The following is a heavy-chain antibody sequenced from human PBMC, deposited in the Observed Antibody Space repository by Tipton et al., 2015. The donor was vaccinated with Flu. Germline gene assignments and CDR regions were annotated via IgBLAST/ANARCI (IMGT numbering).Heavy chain of an antibody. V-gene: IGHV4-4*07. CDR3: ARGSGSGTHVMFDY. D-gene: IGHD3-10*01. Sequence: TLSLTCTVSGGSISSSYWSWIRQPAGKGLEWIGRISTSGSTNYNASLESRVTMSRDTSKNHFSLRLSSATAADTALYYCARGSGSGTHVMFDYWGQGTLVTVSS. CDR1: GGSISSSY. CDR2: ISTSGST. J-gene: IGHJ4*02.